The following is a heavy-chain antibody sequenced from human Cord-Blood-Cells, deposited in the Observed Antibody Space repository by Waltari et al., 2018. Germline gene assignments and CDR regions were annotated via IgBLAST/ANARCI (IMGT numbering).Heavy chain of an antibody. CDR3: ARVNSSSWYFDY. V-gene: IGHV4-34*01. CDR2: INHSGST. D-gene: IGHD6-13*01. J-gene: IGHJ4*02. CDR1: GGSFSGYY. Sequence: QVQLQQWCAGLLKSSETLSLTCAVYGGSFSGYYRSWFRQPPGKGLEWIGEINHSGSTNYNPSLKSRVTISVDTSKNQFSLKLSSVTAADTAVYYCARVNSSSWYFDYWGQGTLVTVSS.